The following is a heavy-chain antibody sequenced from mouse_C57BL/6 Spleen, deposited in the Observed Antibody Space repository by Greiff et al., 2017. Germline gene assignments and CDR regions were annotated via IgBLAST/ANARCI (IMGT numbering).Heavy chain of an antibody. J-gene: IGHJ4*01. Sequence: VQLQQPGAELVKPGASVKLSCKASGYTFTSYWMHWVKQRPGRGLEWIGGIDPNSGGTTYNEKFKSKATLTVDRPSSTAYMQLSSLTSEDSAVYYCARGDYSDYDAMDYWGQGTSVTVSS. CDR2: IDPNSGGT. V-gene: IGHV1-72*01. CDR1: GYTFTSYW. CDR3: ARGDYSDYDAMDY. D-gene: IGHD2-13*01.